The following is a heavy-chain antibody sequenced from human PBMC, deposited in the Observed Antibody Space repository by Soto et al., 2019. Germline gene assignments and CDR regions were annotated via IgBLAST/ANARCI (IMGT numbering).Heavy chain of an antibody. J-gene: IGHJ5*02. V-gene: IGHV3-13*04. CDR3: VGSNIVSA. Sequence: GGSLRLSCAASGFTFSSYDMHWVRQATGKGLEWVSAIGTAGDTYYPGSVKGRFTISRDNAKNSLYPQMNSLRVEDTGLYYCVGSNIVSAWGQGTLVTVSS. CDR2: IGTAGDT. CDR1: GFTFSSYD. D-gene: IGHD5-12*01.